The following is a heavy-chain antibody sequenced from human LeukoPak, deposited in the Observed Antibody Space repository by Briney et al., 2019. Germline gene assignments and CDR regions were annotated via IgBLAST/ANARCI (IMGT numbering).Heavy chain of an antibody. Sequence: GGSLRLSCAASGFTFSSYWMSWVRQAPGKGLEWVSVISTSGGSTYYADSVKGRFTISRDNSKNTLYLQMNSLRAEDTAVYYCAKDGVGLQHVVAPNWFDPWGQGTLVTVSS. CDR1: GFTFSSYW. V-gene: IGHV3-23*01. D-gene: IGHD2-15*01. J-gene: IGHJ5*02. CDR2: ISTSGGST. CDR3: AKDGVGLQHVVAPNWFDP.